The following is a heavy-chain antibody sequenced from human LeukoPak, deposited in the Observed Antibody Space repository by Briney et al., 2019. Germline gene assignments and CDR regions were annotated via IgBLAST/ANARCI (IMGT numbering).Heavy chain of an antibody. J-gene: IGHJ4*02. V-gene: IGHV3-7*01. CDR1: GFTFSSYW. Sequence: PGGSLRLSCAASGFTFSSYWMSWVRQAPGKGLEWVANIKQDGSEKYYVDSVKGRFTISRDNAKNSLYLQMNSLRAEDTAVYYCASGLLWFGESSYYFDYWGQGTLVTVSS. CDR3: ASGLLWFGESSYYFDY. CDR2: IKQDGSEK. D-gene: IGHD3-10*01.